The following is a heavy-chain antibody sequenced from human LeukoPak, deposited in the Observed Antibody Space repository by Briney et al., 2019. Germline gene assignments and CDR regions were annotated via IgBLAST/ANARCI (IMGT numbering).Heavy chain of an antibody. CDR1: GYTFTGYY. D-gene: IGHD3-10*01. CDR2: INPNSGGT. J-gene: IGHJ4*02. V-gene: IGHV1-2*02. CDR3: ARALWFGELFN. Sequence: ASVKASCKASGYTFTGYYMHWVRQAPGQGLEWMGWINPNSGGTNYAQKFQGRVTMTRDTSISTAYMELSRLRSEDMAVYYCARALWFGELFNWGQGTLVTVSS.